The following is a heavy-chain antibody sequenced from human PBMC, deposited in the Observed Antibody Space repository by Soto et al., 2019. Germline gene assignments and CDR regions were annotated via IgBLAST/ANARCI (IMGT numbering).Heavy chain of an antibody. D-gene: IGHD3-10*01. V-gene: IGHV1-69*08. J-gene: IGHJ5*02. CDR1: GGTFSSYT. Sequence: QVQLVQSGAEVKKPGSSVKVSCKASGGTFSSYTISWVRQAPGQGLEWMGRIIPILGIANYAQKFQGRVTITAEKSKSTAYMELSSLRSEDTAVYYCAREGDGWKGVTNWFDPWGQGTLVTVSS. CDR3: AREGDGWKGVTNWFDP. CDR2: IIPILGIA.